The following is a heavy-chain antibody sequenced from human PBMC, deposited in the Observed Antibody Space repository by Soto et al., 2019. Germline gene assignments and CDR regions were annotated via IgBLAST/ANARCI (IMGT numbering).Heavy chain of an antibody. CDR2: IIPVFSTP. CDR1: GGTLRTAA. CDR3: RRANDRVQVRVNSDDILDC. D-gene: IGHD1-1*01. J-gene: IGHJ6*01. V-gene: IGHV1-69*12. Sequence: QVQLEQYGAEVKKPGSSVKVSCKASGGTLRTAAVSWVRQAPGQGLEWMGGIIPVFSTPAYAQKFHGRVTMTGDDSTGTAYRELSGLRSGNTAGYYCRRANDRVQVRVNSDDILDCWGKGNRVTVS.